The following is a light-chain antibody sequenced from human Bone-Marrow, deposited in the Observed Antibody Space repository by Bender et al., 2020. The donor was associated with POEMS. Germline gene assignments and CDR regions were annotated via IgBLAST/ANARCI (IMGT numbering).Light chain of an antibody. Sequence: QSALTQPASVSGSPGQSITISCAGGSGDIGDSTYMSWYQQHPGKAPKLMIFESTKRPSGISDRFSGSKSGNTASLTISGLQAEDEADYYCCSYAGTSGVVFGGGTKLTVL. J-gene: IGLJ2*01. V-gene: IGLV2-23*01. CDR1: SGDIGDSTY. CDR3: CSYAGTSGVV. CDR2: EST.